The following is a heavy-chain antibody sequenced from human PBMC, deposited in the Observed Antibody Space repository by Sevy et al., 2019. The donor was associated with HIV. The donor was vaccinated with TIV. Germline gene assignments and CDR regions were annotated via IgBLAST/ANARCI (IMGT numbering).Heavy chain of an antibody. CDR3: VRAIVIEGSF. J-gene: IGHJ4*02. CDR2: IKYDGSEI. CDR1: GFNINTYW. V-gene: IGHV3-7*01. D-gene: IGHD2-2*01. Sequence: GGSLRLSCAASGFNINTYWMNWVRQAPGKGLEWVANIKYDGSEIYYVDSVTGRFTISKDNARNLVYLQMNSLRAEDTALYYCVRAIVIEGSFWGQGTLVNVSS.